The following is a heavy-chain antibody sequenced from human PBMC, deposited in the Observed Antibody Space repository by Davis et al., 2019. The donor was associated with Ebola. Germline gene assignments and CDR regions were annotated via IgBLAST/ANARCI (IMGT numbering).Heavy chain of an antibody. Sequence: SETLSLTCAVYGGSFSGYYWSWIRQPPGKGLEWIGEINHSGSTNYNPSFKSRVTISVDTSKNQFSLKLSSVTAADTAVYYCARWSPYYDSSGYLSWGQGTLVTVSS. CDR1: GGSFSGYY. V-gene: IGHV4-34*01. D-gene: IGHD3-22*01. CDR2: INHSGST. J-gene: IGHJ5*02. CDR3: ARWSPYYDSSGYLS.